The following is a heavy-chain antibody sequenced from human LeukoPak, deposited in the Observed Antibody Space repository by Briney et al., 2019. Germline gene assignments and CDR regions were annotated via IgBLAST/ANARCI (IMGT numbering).Heavy chain of an antibody. Sequence: GASVKVSCKASGYSFTGYYIHWVRQAPGQGLEWMGRISPNSGGTNYAQKFQGRVTMTRDTSISTAYMEVSRLRSDDTAVYYCARVSSPLQYNWFDPWGQGTLITVSS. CDR3: ARVSSPLQYNWFDP. D-gene: IGHD1-14*01. J-gene: IGHJ5*02. CDR2: ISPNSGGT. CDR1: GYSFTGYY. V-gene: IGHV1-2*06.